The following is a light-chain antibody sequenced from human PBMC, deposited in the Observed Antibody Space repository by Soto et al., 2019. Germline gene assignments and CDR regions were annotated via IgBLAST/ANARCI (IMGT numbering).Light chain of an antibody. CDR3: NSFAGGAHVV. J-gene: IGLJ2*01. CDR2: DVN. Sequence: QSALAQPPSASGSPGQSVTISCTGTSSDIGAYNYVSWYQQYPGKAPKLIIYDVNQRPSGVPDRFSGSKSGNTASLTVSGLQAEDEAVYYCNSFAGGAHVVFGGGTKLTGL. CDR1: SSDIGAYNY. V-gene: IGLV2-8*01.